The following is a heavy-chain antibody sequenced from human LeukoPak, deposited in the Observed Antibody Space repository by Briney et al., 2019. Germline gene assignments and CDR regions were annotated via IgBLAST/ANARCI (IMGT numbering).Heavy chain of an antibody. CDR2: ITAGGGST. CDR1: GFSFSSYG. V-gene: IGHV3-23*01. Sequence: GGSLRLSCAASGFSFSSYGMSWVRQAPGKGLEWVSGITAGGGSTNYADSVKGRFTISRDNSKNTLYLQMNSLRAEDTAMYYCANSPDCSNTRCYNYWGQGTLVTVSS. J-gene: IGHJ4*02. CDR3: ANSPDCSNTRCYNY. D-gene: IGHD2-2*02.